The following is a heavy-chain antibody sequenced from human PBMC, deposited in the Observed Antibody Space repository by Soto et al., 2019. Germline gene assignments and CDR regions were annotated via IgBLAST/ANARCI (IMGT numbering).Heavy chain of an antibody. CDR3: AAQGGLESRYFYALFA. D-gene: IGHD2-15*01. CDR2: IYYTGST. J-gene: IGHJ5*02. CDR1: AGSVTSDSYY. V-gene: IGHV4-31*03. Sequence: QVQLQQSGPGLVKPSETLSLTCTVPAGSVTSDSYYFTWVRRRPGKGLEWIGYIYYTGSTYYSQSLRSRVSISRDTCKNQVSLRLTSVTAADTAVYYCAAQGGLESRYFYALFAWGQGTLVTVSS.